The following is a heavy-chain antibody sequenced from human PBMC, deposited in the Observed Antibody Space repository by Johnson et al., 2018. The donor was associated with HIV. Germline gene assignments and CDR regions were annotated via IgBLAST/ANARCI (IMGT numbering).Heavy chain of an antibody. CDR3: ARENDAFDI. J-gene: IGHJ3*02. Sequence: QVQLVESGGGVVQPGRSLRLSCAASGFTFSSYAMHWVRQAPCKGLEWVAVISYDGSNKYYADSVKGRFTISRDNSKNTLYLQMNSLRAEDTAVYYCARENDAFDIWGQGTMVTVSS. CDR2: ISYDGSNK. V-gene: IGHV3-30*04. CDR1: GFTFSSYA.